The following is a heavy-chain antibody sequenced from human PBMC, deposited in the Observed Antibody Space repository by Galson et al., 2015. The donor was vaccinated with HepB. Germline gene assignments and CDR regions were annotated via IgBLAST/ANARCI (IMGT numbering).Heavy chain of an antibody. V-gene: IGHV1-18*01. CDR1: GYTFTSYG. J-gene: IGHJ4*02. D-gene: IGHD1-26*01. CDR2: ILAYNGDT. CDR3: GRDPGSGSYSDY. Sequence: SVKVSCKASGYTFTSYGITWVRQAPGQGLEWMGWILAYNGDTNYAQDLQVRVTMTTDTPTGTAYMELRGLTSDDTAAYYCGRDPGSGSYSDYWGQGTLVTVSS.